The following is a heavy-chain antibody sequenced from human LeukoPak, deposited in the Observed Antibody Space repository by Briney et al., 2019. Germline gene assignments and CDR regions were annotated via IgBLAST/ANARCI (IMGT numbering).Heavy chain of an antibody. Sequence: GGSLRLSCAASGFTFSSYWMSWVRQAPGKGLEWVANIKQDGSEKYYVDSVKGRFTISRDNGKNSLYLQMNSLRAEDTAVYYCARSAEQLVRTLPYYYYYMDVWGKGTTVTVSS. CDR1: GFTFSSYW. CDR2: IKQDGSEK. CDR3: ARSAEQLVRTLPYYYYYMDV. V-gene: IGHV3-7*01. D-gene: IGHD6-6*01. J-gene: IGHJ6*03.